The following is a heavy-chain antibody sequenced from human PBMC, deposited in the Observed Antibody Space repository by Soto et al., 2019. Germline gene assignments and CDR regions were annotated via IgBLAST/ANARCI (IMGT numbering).Heavy chain of an antibody. CDR2: IIPIFGTA. D-gene: IGHD3-22*01. CDR1: GGTFSSYA. J-gene: IGHJ5*02. V-gene: IGHV1-69*01. Sequence: QVQLVQSGAEVKKPGSSVEVSCKASGGTFSSYAISWVRQAPGQGLEWMGGIIPIFGTANYAQKFQGRVTITADESTSTAYMELSSLRSEDTAVYYCARKSWGYYYDSSGYYSSWGQGTLVTVSS. CDR3: ARKSWGYYYDSSGYYSS.